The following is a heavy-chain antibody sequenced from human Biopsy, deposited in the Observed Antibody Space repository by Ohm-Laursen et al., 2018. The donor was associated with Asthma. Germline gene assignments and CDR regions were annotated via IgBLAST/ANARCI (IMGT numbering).Heavy chain of an antibody. Sequence: SLRLSCAASGFSVSTKYMSWVRQAPGKGLEWASLIYSGDNTYYADSVKGRFTISRDHSKLYLQMNNLRAEDTAVYHCARISRLGYNSLDYGMDVWGQGTTVTVSS. J-gene: IGHJ6*02. CDR2: IYSGDNT. CDR1: GFSVSTKY. D-gene: IGHD5-24*01. CDR3: ARISRLGYNSLDYGMDV. V-gene: IGHV3-53*01.